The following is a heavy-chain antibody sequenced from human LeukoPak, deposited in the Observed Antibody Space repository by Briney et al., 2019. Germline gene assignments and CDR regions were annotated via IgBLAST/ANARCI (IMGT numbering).Heavy chain of an antibody. CDR1: GGSISSYY. Sequence: SETLSLTCTVSGGSISSYYWSWIRQPPGKGLEWIGYIYYSGSTNYNPSLKSRVTISVATSKNQFSLKLSSVTAADTAVYYCAREFLEPRYYYYYYYMDVWGKGTTVTVSS. D-gene: IGHD1-1*01. J-gene: IGHJ6*03. V-gene: IGHV4-59*01. CDR3: AREFLEPRYYYYYYYMDV. CDR2: IYYSGST.